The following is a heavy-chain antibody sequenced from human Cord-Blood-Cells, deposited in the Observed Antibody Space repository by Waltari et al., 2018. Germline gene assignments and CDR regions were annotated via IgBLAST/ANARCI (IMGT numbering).Heavy chain of an antibody. J-gene: IGHJ4*02. CDR2: INHSGST. Sequence: QVQLQQWGAGLLKPSETLSLTCAVYGGSFSGYYWSWIRQPPGKGLEWIGEINHSGSTNYNPSLKSRVNISVDTAKNQFSRKLSSVTAADTAVYYWSRAVDDGSGSYFDYWGQGTLVTVSS. CDR3: SRAVDDGSGSYFDY. D-gene: IGHD3-10*01. CDR1: GGSFSGYY. V-gene: IGHV4-34*01.